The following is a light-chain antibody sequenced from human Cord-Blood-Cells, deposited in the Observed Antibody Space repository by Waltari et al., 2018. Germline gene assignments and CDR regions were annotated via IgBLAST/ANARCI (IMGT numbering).Light chain of an antibody. V-gene: IGKV3-11*01. CDR3: QQRSNWPRT. Sequence: EIVLTQSPATLSLSPGERATLSCRASQSVSSYLAWYQQKPDQAPRLLIYDASNRATGIPARFSGSGAETDFTLTISSLEPEDLAVYYCQQRSNWPRTVGQGTNVEIK. CDR2: DAS. CDR1: QSVSSY. J-gene: IGKJ1*01.